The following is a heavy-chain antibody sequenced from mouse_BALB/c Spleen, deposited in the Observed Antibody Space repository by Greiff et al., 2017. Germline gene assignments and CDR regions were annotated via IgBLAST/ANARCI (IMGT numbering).Heavy chain of an antibody. Sequence: EVKLMESGGGLVKPGGSLKLSCAASGFTFSDYYMYWVRQTPEKRLEWVATISDGGSYTYYPDSVKGRFTISRDNAKNNLYLQMSSLKSEDTAMYYCARDGYDYDRYFDVWGAGTTVTVSS. D-gene: IGHD2-4*01. CDR3: ARDGYDYDRYFDV. CDR1: GFTFSDYY. CDR2: ISDGGSYT. V-gene: IGHV5-4*02. J-gene: IGHJ1*01.